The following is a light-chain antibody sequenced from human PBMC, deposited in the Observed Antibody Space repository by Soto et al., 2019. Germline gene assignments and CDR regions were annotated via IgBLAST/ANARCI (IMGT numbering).Light chain of an antibody. CDR1: SSDVGGYNH. CDR3: SSFASTDTPMV. CDR2: DVS. Sequence: QSVLTQPPSVSGSPGQSITISCTGTSSDVGGYNHVSWYQQHPGEAPKLMIYDVSSRPSGVSNRFSGSKAADTASLTISGLQAEDEADYYCSSFASTDTPMVFGGGTKLTVL. V-gene: IGLV2-14*03. J-gene: IGLJ2*01.